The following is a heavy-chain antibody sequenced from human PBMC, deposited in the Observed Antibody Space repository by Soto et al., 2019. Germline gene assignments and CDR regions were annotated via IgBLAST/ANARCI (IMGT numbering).Heavy chain of an antibody. Sequence: ASETLSLTCTVSGGSISGYYWIWIRQPPGKGLEWIGYIYYSGSTKYNPSLKSRVTISVDTSKNQFSLRLSSVTAADTAVYYCARDLGSGYDLAMDVWGQGTTVTVSS. CDR1: GGSISGYY. CDR2: IYYSGST. D-gene: IGHD5-12*01. CDR3: ARDLGSGYDLAMDV. V-gene: IGHV4-59*01. J-gene: IGHJ6*02.